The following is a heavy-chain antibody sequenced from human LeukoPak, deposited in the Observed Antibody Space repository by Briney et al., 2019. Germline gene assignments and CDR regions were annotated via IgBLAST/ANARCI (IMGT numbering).Heavy chain of an antibody. Sequence: PGRSLRLSCAASGFPFSNYAMSWVRQAPGKGLECVSVISGDGGSTYYADSVKGRFTISRDNSKNTLSLQMNSLRAEDTAVYYCAKDPTGYYYDSSGYYGGYWGQGTLVTVSS. CDR1: GFPFSNYA. D-gene: IGHD3-22*01. CDR3: AKDPTGYYYDSSGYYGGY. V-gene: IGHV3-23*01. CDR2: ISGDGGST. J-gene: IGHJ4*02.